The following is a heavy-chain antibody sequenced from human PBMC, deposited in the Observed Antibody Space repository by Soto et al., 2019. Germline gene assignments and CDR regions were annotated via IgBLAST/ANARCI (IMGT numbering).Heavy chain of an antibody. Sequence: EVQLVESGGGLVLPGGSLRLSCAASGFTFSDYWMHWVRQAPGKGLVWVSNINSDGSDTTYPDSVKGRFTISRDNANNPLYLQMNSLRAEDTAVYYCARGGTYGDSWGQGTLVTVSS. CDR1: GFTFSDYW. CDR3: ARGGTYGDS. V-gene: IGHV3-74*01. J-gene: IGHJ4*02. D-gene: IGHD4-17*01. CDR2: INSDGSDT.